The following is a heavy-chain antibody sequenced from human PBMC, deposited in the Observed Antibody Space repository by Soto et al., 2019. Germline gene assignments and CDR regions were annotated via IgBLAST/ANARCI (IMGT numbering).Heavy chain of an antibody. V-gene: IGHV3-30*18. Sequence: QVHLVESGGGVVQPGRSLRFSCAASGFTFSNFGMHWVRQAPGKGLEWVAFISYDGRNKYYVDSVKGRFAISRDNSKNTLYLQMNSLSAVDAAVYYCAKDRYYYDSSSYYQYYYYGMDVWGQGTTVTVSS. CDR3: AKDRYYYDSSSYYQYYYYGMDV. CDR1: GFTFSNFG. J-gene: IGHJ6*02. D-gene: IGHD3-22*01. CDR2: ISYDGRNK.